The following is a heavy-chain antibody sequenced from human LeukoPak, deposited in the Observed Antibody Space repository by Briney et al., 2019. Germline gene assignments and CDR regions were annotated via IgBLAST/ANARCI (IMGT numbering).Heavy chain of an antibody. D-gene: IGHD3-3*01. CDR3: ATHLATYYYFWSGIYYFDY. CDR1: GYSFTSYW. J-gene: IGHJ4*02. CDR2: IYPGDSDT. V-gene: IGHV5-51*01. Sequence: GESLKISCKGSGYSFTSYWIGWVRQMPGKGLGGMGIIYPGDSDTRYSPSFQGQVTISADKSISTVYLQWSSLNASDTAMYYCATHLATYYYFWSGIYYFDYWGQGTLVTVSS.